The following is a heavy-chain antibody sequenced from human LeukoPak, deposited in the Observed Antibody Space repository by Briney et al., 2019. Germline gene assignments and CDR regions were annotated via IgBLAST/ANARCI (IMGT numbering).Heavy chain of an antibody. J-gene: IGHJ5*02. CDR2: ISGSGGST. D-gene: IGHD6-19*01. CDR3: ANHLAVADPYNWFDP. V-gene: IGHV3-23*01. CDR1: GFTFSSNW. Sequence: PGGSLRLSCAASGFTFSSNWMTWVRQAPGNGLEWVSAISGSGGSTYYADSVKGRFTISRDNSKNTLYLQMNSLRAEDTAVYYCANHLAVADPYNWFDPWGQGTLVTVSS.